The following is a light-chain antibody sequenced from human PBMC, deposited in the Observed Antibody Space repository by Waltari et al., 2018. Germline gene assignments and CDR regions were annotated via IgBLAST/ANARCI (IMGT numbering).Light chain of an antibody. CDR1: QSIPTS. Sequence: DIQMTQPPSTLSASVGDTVIISCRASQSIPTSLAWYQQKPGKAPDVLIYGASNLESGVPSRFSGSGSGTEFTLTISSLQPDDFATYYCQQYKSYKTFGQGTRVEIK. J-gene: IGKJ1*01. CDR3: QQYKSYKT. CDR2: GAS. V-gene: IGKV1-5*03.